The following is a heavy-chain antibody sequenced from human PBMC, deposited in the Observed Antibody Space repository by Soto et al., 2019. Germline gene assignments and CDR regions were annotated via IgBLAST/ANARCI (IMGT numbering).Heavy chain of an antibody. D-gene: IGHD2-21*02. V-gene: IGHV4-34*01. Sequence: SETLSLTCAVYGGSFSGYYCTWSRQPQGKGLEWIGEINHSGTINFNPSLKSRLTISLDTSKKHFSLKLSSVTDADTAAYYCARADRTLVTSYSLDVWGQGTTVTVSS. CDR3: ARADRTLVTSYSLDV. J-gene: IGHJ6*02. CDR2: INHSGTI. CDR1: GGSFSGYY.